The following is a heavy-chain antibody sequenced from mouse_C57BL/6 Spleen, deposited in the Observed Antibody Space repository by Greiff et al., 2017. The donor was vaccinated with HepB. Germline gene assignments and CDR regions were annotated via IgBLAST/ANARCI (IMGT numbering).Heavy chain of an antibody. V-gene: IGHV1-15*01. Sequence: VQLQQSGAELVRPGASVTLSCKASGYTFTDYEMHWVKQTPVHGLEWIGAIDPETGGTAYNQKFKGKAILTADKSSSTAYMELRSLTSEDSAVYYCTRGGYYHYFDYWGQGTTLTVSS. J-gene: IGHJ2*01. CDR1: GYTFTDYE. CDR2: IDPETGGT. D-gene: IGHD1-1*02. CDR3: TRGGYYHYFDY.